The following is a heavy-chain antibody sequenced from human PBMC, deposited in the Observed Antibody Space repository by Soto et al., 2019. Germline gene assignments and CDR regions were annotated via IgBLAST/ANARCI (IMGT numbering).Heavy chain of an antibody. CDR1: GFTFSSYS. V-gene: IGHV3-48*02. CDR3: ARASGSYQYNWFDP. Sequence: GGSLRLSCAASGFTFSSYSMNWVRQAPGKGLEWVSYISSSSSTIYYADSVKGRFTISRDNAKNSLYLQMNSLRDEDTAVYYCARASGSYQYNWFDPWGQGTLVTVSS. D-gene: IGHD1-26*01. J-gene: IGHJ5*02. CDR2: ISSSSSTI.